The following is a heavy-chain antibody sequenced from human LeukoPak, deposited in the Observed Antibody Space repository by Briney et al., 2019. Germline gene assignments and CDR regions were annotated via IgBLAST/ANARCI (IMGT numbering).Heavy chain of an antibody. CDR1: GFTFSSYW. V-gene: IGHV3-7*01. J-gene: IGHJ4*02. D-gene: IGHD1-7*01. CDR3: ARGNRRPVITGTTRPGY. CDR2: IKQDGSEK. Sequence: AGGSLRLSCAASGFTFSSYWMSWVRQAPGKGLGWVANIKQDGSEKYYVDSVKGRFTISRDNAKNSLYLQMNSLRAEDTAVYYCARGNRRPVITGTTRPGYWGQGTLVTVSS.